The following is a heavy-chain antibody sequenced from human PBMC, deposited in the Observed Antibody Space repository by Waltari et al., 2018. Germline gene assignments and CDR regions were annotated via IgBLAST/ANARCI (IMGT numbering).Heavy chain of an antibody. D-gene: IGHD6-13*01. CDR2: SYYSGST. CDR3: ARETSSSWYRRTVYFDY. CDR1: GGSISSSSYY. V-gene: IGHV4-39*07. Sequence: QLQLQESGPGLVKPSATLSLTCTVSGGSISSSSYYWGWIRQPPGKGLEWIGMSYYSGSTYDNPSRKSRVTISGDTSKNQFSRKLSSVTAADTAGYYCARETSSSWYRRTVYFDYWGQGTLVTVSS. J-gene: IGHJ4*02.